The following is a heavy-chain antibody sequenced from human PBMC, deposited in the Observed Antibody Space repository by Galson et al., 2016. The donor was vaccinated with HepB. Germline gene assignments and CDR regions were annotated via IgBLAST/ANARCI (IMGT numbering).Heavy chain of an antibody. CDR1: GFTFSSNA. J-gene: IGHJ4*02. CDR3: TKGGRVNATQEYYFDY. D-gene: IGHD2-21*01. Sequence: SLRLSCAASGFTFSSNAMSWVRQAPGKGLEWVSGISGTGIATYYADAVTGRLTISRDNSKNTLYLQMNSLRAEDKGLYYCTKGGRVNATQEYYFDYWGQGTLVTVSS. V-gene: IGHV3-23*01. CDR2: ISGTGIAT.